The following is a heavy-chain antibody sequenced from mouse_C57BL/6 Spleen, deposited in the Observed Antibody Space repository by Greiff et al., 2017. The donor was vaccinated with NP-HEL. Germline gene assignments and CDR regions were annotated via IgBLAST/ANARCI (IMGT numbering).Heavy chain of an antibody. V-gene: IGHV1-55*01. J-gene: IGHJ4*01. CDR3: ARVLNWEGGLYGLDY. CDR2: INPGSGST. Sequence: QVQLQQPGAELVKPGASVKLSCKASGYTFTSYWITWVKQRPRQGLEWIGYINPGSGSTNYNQKFKGKATLTVDTSSSTAYMQLSSLTSEDSEVYDCARVLNWEGGLYGLDYWGQGTSVTVSS. CDR1: GYTFTSYW. D-gene: IGHD4-1*01.